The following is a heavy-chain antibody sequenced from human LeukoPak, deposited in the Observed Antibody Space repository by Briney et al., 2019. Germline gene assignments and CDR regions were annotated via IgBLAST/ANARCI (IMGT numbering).Heavy chain of an antibody. J-gene: IGHJ4*01. CDR2: INTDGRTT. Sequence: GGSLRLSCAASGFTFSSYWMYWVRQAPGKGLVWVSRINTDGRTTNYADSVKGRFTISRDNAKNTLYLQMNSLRAEDTAVYYCARDITLARGGRSDYWGHGTLVTVSA. V-gene: IGHV3-74*01. CDR3: ARDITLARGGRSDY. CDR1: GFTFSSYW. D-gene: IGHD3-10*01.